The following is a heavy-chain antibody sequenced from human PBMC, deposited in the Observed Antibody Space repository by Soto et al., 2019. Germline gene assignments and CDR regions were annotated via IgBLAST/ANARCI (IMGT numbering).Heavy chain of an antibody. CDR3: ARVAIASGGVIAVTYALDV. CDR1: GFTLNTYS. D-gene: IGHD3-16*02. CDR2: ITSSGSTT. Sequence: EVKMVESGGDLVQPGGSLSLSCEVSGFTLNTYSMNWVRQAPGKGLEWVSFITSSGSTTYYADSVKDRFTVSRDNVKNSLFLQMNSLRDEDTAVYYCARVAIASGGVIAVTYALDVWGQGTTVTVSS. V-gene: IGHV3-48*02. J-gene: IGHJ6*02.